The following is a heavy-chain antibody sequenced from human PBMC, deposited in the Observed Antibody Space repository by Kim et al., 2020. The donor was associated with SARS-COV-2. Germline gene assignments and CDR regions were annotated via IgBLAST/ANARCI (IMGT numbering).Heavy chain of an antibody. CDR1: GFTFSSYS. CDR2: ISSSSSYI. Sequence: LSLTCAASGFTFSSYSMNWVRQAPGKGLEWVSSISSSSSYIYYADSVKGRFTISRDNAKNSLYLQMNSLRAEDTAVYYCAREDCSSTSCYHFDYWGQGTLVTVSS. V-gene: IGHV3-21*04. CDR3: AREDCSSTSCYHFDY. D-gene: IGHD2-2*01. J-gene: IGHJ4*02.